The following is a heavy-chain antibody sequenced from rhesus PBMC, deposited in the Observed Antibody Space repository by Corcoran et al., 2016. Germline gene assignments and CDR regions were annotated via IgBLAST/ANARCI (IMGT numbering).Heavy chain of an antibody. CDR1: GYTFTDYY. J-gene: IGHJ4*01. Sequence: QVKLVQSGAEVKKPGSSVKVSCKASGYTFTDYYMHWVRPAPRQGLEWMGWINPYQGNTKHAQKCPGRVTMTRDTSKSTAYRELSSRRSEDTAVYYCAREDYYSGSPRPCDYWGQGVLVTGSS. CDR2: INPYQGNT. V-gene: IGHV1S2*01. D-gene: IGHD3-16*01. CDR3: AREDYYSGSPRPCDY.